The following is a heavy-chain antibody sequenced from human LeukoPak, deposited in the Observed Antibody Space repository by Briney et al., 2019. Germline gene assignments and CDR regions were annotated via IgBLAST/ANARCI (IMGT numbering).Heavy chain of an antibody. CDR1: GFTFSSYE. J-gene: IGHJ4*02. D-gene: IGHD3-10*01. V-gene: IGHV3-48*03. CDR2: ITASGSIT. CDR3: ARMALPLWSSYFDS. Sequence: RGSLRLSCAASGFTFSSYEMIWVRQAPGKGLEWLSYITASGSITRYADSVEGRFTISRDNGENSLYLQMNSLRAEDTAVYYCARMALPLWSSYFDSWGQGTLVTVSS.